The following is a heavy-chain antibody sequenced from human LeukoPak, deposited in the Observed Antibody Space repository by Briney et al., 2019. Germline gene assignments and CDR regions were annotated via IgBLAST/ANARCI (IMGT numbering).Heavy chain of an antibody. V-gene: IGHV3-23*01. CDR1: GFTFSSYA. CDR2: ISGSGGST. Sequence: GGSLRLSCAASGFTFSSYAMSWVRQAPGKGLEWVSAISGSGGSTYYADSVKGRFTISRDNSKNTLYLQMNSLRAEDTAVYYCAKDLRYSSSWYGGGLDFDYWGQGTLVTVSS. D-gene: IGHD6-13*01. CDR3: AKDLRYSSSWYGGGLDFDY. J-gene: IGHJ4*02.